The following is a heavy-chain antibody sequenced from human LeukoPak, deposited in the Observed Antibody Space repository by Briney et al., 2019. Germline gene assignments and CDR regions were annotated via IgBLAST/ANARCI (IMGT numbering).Heavy chain of an antibody. D-gene: IGHD2-2*01. J-gene: IGHJ4*02. V-gene: IGHV3-23*01. Sequence: PGGSLRLSCAASGFTFSSYVMSWVRQAPGKGLEWVSAVTCSGGSTYYADSVKGRFTMSRDNSKNTLYLQMNSLRAEDTAVYYCAKGGWLGYCSSTSCYWGFDYWGQGTLVTVSS. CDR3: AKGGWLGYCSSTSCYWGFDY. CDR2: VTCSGGST. CDR1: GFTFSSYV.